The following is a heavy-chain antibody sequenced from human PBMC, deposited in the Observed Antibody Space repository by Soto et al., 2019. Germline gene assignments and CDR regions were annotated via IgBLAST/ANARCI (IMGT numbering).Heavy chain of an antibody. J-gene: IGHJ6*03. CDR3: ARGLGDYNFYYHMDV. D-gene: IGHD2-21*02. V-gene: IGHV4-34*01. Sequence: PSETLSLTCAVYGGSFSGYSWSWIRQPPGKGLEWIGEINHSGRTNCNLSLKSRVTISVDTSKNQFSLKLSSVTAADTAVYYCARGLGDYNFYYHMDVWGKGTTVTV. CDR1: GGSFSGYS. CDR2: INHSGRT.